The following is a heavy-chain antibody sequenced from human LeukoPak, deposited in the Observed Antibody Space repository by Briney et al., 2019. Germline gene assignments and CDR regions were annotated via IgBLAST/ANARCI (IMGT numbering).Heavy chain of an antibody. CDR2: IYYSGGT. D-gene: IGHD2-2*01. V-gene: IGHV4-59*08. CDR3: ARSHPLCSSTSCSIKDFDC. J-gene: IGHJ4*02. CDR1: GGSISSYY. Sequence: SETLSLTCTVSGGSISSYYWSWIRRPPGKGLEWIGYIYYSGGTNYNPSLKSRVTISVDTSKNQFSLKLSSVTAADTAVYYCARSHPLCSSTSCSIKDFDCWGQGTLVTVSS.